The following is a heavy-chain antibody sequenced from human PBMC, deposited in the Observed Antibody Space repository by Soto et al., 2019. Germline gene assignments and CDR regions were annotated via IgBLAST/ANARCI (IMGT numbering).Heavy chain of an antibody. D-gene: IGHD4-17*01. CDR2: IIPMFGIA. CDR1: GGTFSSYT. Sequence: QVQLVQSGAEVKKTGSSVKVSCKASGGTFSSYTISWVRQAPGQGLEWMGRIIPMFGIANYAQKFQGRVTITADKSTSTAYMELSSRRSEDTAVYYGARGDGDSHDYWGQGTLVTVSS. V-gene: IGHV1-69*02. J-gene: IGHJ4*02. CDR3: ARGDGDSHDY.